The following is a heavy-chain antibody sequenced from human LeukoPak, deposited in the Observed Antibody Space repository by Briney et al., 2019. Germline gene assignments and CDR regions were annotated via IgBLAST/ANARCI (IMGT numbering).Heavy chain of an antibody. V-gene: IGHV3-30-3*01. D-gene: IGHD5-18*01. CDR1: AFTFDNFP. CDR2: ILKDGSNA. Sequence: GGSLRLSCTASAFTFDNFPMHWVRQAPGKGLDWVALILKDGSNAFYADSVKGRFTISRDNSGNTLFLQMNSLRAEDTAVYYCAKVRGPGYSYGCLDYWGQGTLVTVSS. J-gene: IGHJ4*02. CDR3: AKVRGPGYSYGCLDY.